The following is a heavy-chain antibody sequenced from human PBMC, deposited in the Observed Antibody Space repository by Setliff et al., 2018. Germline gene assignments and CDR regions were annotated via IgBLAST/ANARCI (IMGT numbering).Heavy chain of an antibody. CDR3: AKDTGYYVDY. V-gene: IGHV3-23*01. Sequence: GGSLRLSCAASGLTFSNYAMSWVRQAPGKGLEWVSAISGSGAISYADSVKGRFTVSRDNSKNTLYLQMNSLRGEDTAVYYCAKDTGYYVDYWGQGTLVTVSS. J-gene: IGHJ4*02. D-gene: IGHD4-4*01. CDR1: GLTFSNYA. CDR2: ISGSGAI.